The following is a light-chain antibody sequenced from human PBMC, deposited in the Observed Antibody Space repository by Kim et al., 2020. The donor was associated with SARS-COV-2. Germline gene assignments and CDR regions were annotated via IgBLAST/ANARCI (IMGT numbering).Light chain of an antibody. V-gene: IGKV3-20*01. CDR2: GVS. Sequence: SPGERATLACRASQSLSNTYLAWYQQKPGQAPRLLIYGVSHRATGIPDRFTGSRSGTDFTLTISRLEPEDFAVYYCQQLDSSPSYTFGQGTKLEI. J-gene: IGKJ2*01. CDR3: QQLDSSPSYT. CDR1: QSLSNTY.